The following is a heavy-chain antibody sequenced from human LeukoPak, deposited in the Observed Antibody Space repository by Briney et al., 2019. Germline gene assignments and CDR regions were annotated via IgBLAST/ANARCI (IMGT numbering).Heavy chain of an antibody. CDR1: GFTFSSYW. D-gene: IGHD3-22*01. J-gene: IGHJ4*02. Sequence: GGSLRLSCAASGFTFSSYWMSWVRQAPGKGLEWVANIKKDGSEKYYVDSVKGGFTISRENAKNSLYLQMNSLRAEDTAVYYCASRYYDTSPREADYWGQGTLVTVSS. CDR3: ASRYYDTSPREADY. CDR2: IKKDGSEK. V-gene: IGHV3-7*01.